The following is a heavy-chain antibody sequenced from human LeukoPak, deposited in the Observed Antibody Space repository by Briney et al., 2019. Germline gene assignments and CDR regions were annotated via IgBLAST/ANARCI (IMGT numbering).Heavy chain of an antibody. D-gene: IGHD4-11*01. Sequence: KPGGSLRHSCAASGFTFSSYSMNWVRQAPGKGLEWVSSISSSSYIYYADSVKGRFTISRDNAKNSLYLQMNSLRAEDTAVYYCARAAYSNYAFDYWGQGTLVTVSS. CDR1: GFTFSSYS. V-gene: IGHV3-21*01. J-gene: IGHJ4*02. CDR2: ISSSSYI. CDR3: ARAAYSNYAFDY.